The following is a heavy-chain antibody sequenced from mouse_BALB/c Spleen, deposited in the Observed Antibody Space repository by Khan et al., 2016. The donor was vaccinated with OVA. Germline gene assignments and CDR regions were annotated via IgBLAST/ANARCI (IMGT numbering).Heavy chain of an antibody. D-gene: IGHD3-1*01. V-gene: IGHV1-63*02. J-gene: IGHJ2*01. CDR1: GYTFTNYW. CDR2: FFPGGGYT. Sequence: QVQLKQSGAELVRPWTSVKMSCKAAGYTFTNYWTGWVKQRPGHGLVGCGDFFPGGGYTNYNETFKGKATLTADTSSSTAYMQLSSLTSEDSAHYYCERRGAERATWDYFDYWGQGTTLTVSS. CDR3: ERRGAERATWDYFDY.